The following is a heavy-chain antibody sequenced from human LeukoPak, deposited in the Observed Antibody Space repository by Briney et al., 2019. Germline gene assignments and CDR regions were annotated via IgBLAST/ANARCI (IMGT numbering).Heavy chain of an antibody. CDR1: GGSISSSSYY. J-gene: IGHJ4*02. D-gene: IGHD6-13*01. CDR3: ARHQGYSSSWYAY. Sequence: PPETLSLTCTVSGGSISSSSYYWGWIRQPPGKGLAWIGSIYYSGSTYYNPSLKSRVTISVDTSKNQFSLKLSSVTAADTAVYYCARHQGYSSSWYAYWGQGTLVTVSS. V-gene: IGHV4-39*01. CDR2: IYYSGST.